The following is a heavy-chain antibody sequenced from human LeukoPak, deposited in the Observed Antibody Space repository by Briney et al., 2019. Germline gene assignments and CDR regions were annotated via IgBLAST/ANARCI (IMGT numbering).Heavy chain of an antibody. CDR1: GFTFSSYA. D-gene: IGHD1-26*01. V-gene: IGHV3-30-3*01. J-gene: IGHJ3*02. CDR3: ARPQWELGIGAFDI. Sequence: PGRSLTLSCAASGFTFSSYAMHRVRQAPGKGLEWVAVISYDGSNKYYADSVKGRFTISRDNSKNTLYLQMNSLRAEDTAVYYCARPQWELGIGAFDIWGQGTMVTVSS. CDR2: ISYDGSNK.